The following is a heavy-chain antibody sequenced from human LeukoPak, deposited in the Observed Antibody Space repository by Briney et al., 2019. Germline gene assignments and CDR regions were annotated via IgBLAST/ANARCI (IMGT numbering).Heavy chain of an antibody. CDR2: IYHSGST. CDR3: ATYSSGWSPNYY. V-gene: IGHV4-38-2*02. Sequence: SETLSLTCTVSGYSISSGYYWGWIRQPPGKGLEWIGSIYHSGSTYYNPSLKSRVTISVDTSKNQFSLKLSSVTAADTAVYYCATYSSGWSPNYYWGQGTLVTVSS. J-gene: IGHJ4*02. D-gene: IGHD6-19*01. CDR1: GYSISSGYY.